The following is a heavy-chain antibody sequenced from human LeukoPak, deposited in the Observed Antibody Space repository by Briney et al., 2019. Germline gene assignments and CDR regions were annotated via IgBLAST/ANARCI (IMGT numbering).Heavy chain of an antibody. CDR1: GGSISSGDYY. Sequence: SETLSLTCTVSGGSISSGDYYWSWIRQPPGKGLEWIGYIYYSGSTYYNPSLKSRVTISVDTSKNQFSLKLSSVTAADTAVYYCASVPYDSSGSIDYWGQETLVTVSS. V-gene: IGHV4-30-4*01. D-gene: IGHD3-22*01. CDR2: IYYSGST. J-gene: IGHJ4*02. CDR3: ASVPYDSSGSIDY.